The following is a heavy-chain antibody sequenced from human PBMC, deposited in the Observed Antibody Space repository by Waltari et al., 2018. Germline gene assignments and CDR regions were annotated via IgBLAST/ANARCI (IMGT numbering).Heavy chain of an antibody. CDR2: VHQNGRS. Sequence: QVQLQESGPGLVKPSGTLSLTCTVSGDSISNNFFWSWVRQSPGKGLEWIGQVHQNGRSNYTPSLESRVTVSMDTSKNQFSRRVTSVTAADTAIYYCASDRGRGLYLDSWGQGTLVTVSP. D-gene: IGHD2-15*01. CDR1: GDSISNNFF. V-gene: IGHV4-4*02. J-gene: IGHJ4*02. CDR3: ASDRGRGLYLDS.